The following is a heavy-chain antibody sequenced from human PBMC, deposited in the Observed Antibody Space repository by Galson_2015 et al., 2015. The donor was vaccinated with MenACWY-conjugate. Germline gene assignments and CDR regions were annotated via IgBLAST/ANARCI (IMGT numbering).Heavy chain of an antibody. CDR2: ISSSSSTI. Sequence: SLRLSCAASGFTFSSYSMNWVRQARGKGLEWVSYISSSSSTIYYADSVKGRFTISRDNAKNSLYLQMNSLRDEDTAVYYCARDPTAMATNWFDPWGQGTLVTVSS. D-gene: IGHD5-18*01. CDR1: GFTFSSYS. CDR3: ARDPTAMATNWFDP. J-gene: IGHJ5*02. V-gene: IGHV3-48*02.